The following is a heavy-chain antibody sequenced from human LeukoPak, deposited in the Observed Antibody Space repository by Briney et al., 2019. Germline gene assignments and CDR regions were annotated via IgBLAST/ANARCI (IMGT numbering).Heavy chain of an antibody. Sequence: GGSLRLSCAASGFTFSSYSMNWVRQAPGEGLEWVSSISSSSSCIYYADSVKGRFPISRDNAKNSLYLQMNSLRAEDTAVYYCARSIRGYSYGYVRWGQGTLVTVSS. CDR1: GFTFSSYS. D-gene: IGHD5-18*01. J-gene: IGHJ4*02. CDR2: ISSSSSCI. V-gene: IGHV3-21*01. CDR3: ARSIRGYSYGYVR.